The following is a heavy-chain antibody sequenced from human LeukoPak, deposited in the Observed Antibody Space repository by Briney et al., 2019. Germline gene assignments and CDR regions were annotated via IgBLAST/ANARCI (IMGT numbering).Heavy chain of an antibody. CDR3: AKERNTATVTPTDY. V-gene: IGHV3-30-3*01. Sequence: GSLRLSCAASGFTFSRYAMHWVRQTPGKGLEWVAVISYDGNHQYYADSVKGRFTISRDNSKNTLYLQMNSLRAEDTAVYYCAKERNTATVTPTDYWGQGTLVTVSS. CDR2: ISYDGNHQ. J-gene: IGHJ4*02. CDR1: GFTFSRYA. D-gene: IGHD4-17*01.